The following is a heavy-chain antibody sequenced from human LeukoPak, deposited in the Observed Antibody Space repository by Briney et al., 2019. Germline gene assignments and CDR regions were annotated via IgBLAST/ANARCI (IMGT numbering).Heavy chain of an antibody. V-gene: IGHV3-30*03. CDR1: GFTFSSYG. Sequence: GGSLRLSCAASGFTFSSYGMHWVRQAPGKGLEWVAVISYDGSNKYYADSVKGRFTISRDNSKNTLYLQMNSLRAGDTAVYYCARLPDYDFWSGYYGNAFDIWGQGTMVTVSS. J-gene: IGHJ3*02. D-gene: IGHD3-3*01. CDR2: ISYDGSNK. CDR3: ARLPDYDFWSGYYGNAFDI.